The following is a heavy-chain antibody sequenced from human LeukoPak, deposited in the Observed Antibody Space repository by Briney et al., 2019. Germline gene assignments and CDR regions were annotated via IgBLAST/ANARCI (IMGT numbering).Heavy chain of an antibody. V-gene: IGHV3-66*02. CDR3: AREPSYGSSFDY. J-gene: IGHJ4*02. CDR2: IYSGGST. Sequence: GGSLRLSCADSGFTVSSNYMSWVRQAPGKGLEWVSVIYSGGSTYYADSVKGRFTISRDNSKNTLYLQMNSLRAEDTAVYYCAREPSYGSSFDYWGQGTLVTVSS. CDR1: GFTVSSNY. D-gene: IGHD5-18*01.